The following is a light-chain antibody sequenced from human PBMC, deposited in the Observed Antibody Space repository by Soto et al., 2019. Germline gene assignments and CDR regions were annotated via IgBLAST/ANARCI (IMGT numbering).Light chain of an antibody. CDR2: GNN. J-gene: IGLJ2*01. V-gene: IGLV1-40*01. CDR3: QSYDSSLSGHVV. CDR1: SSNIGAGYD. Sequence: QAVVTQPPSVSGAPGQRVTISCTGSSSNIGAGYDVHWYQQLPGTAPKLLIYGNNNRPSGVPGRFSGSKSGTSASLAITGLQAEDEADYYCQSYDSSLSGHVVFGGGTKLTVL.